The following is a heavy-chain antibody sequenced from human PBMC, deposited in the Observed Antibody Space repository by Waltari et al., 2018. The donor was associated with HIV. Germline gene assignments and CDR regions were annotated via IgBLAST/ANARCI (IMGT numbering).Heavy chain of an antibody. CDR3: ATPRDGDTYYYFDL. J-gene: IGHJ2*01. V-gene: IGHV1-69*01. D-gene: IGHD3-10*01. CDR2: IIPIFHSA. CDR1: GGNFNSYA. Sequence: QVQLVQSGAEVKKPGSSVKVSCKVSGGNFNSYAIHWVRQAPGQGLEWMGGIIPIFHSATYAQKFQGRVAITADASTSTTYMDLSSLRFEDTAIYYCATPRDGDTYYYFDLWGRGTLVTVSS.